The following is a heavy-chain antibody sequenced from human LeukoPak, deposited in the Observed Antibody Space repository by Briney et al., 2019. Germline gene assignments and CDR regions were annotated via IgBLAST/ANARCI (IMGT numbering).Heavy chain of an antibody. CDR3: ANPGGYSSSWYKSRDYYYYMDV. Sequence: GGSLRLSCAASGFTFSSYELNWVRQAPGKGLEWVSYISSSGSTIYYADSVKGRFTISRDNAKNSLYLQMNSLRAEDTAVYYCANPGGYSSSWYKSRDYYYYMDVWGKGTTVTISS. J-gene: IGHJ6*03. CDR1: GFTFSSYE. CDR2: ISSSGSTI. V-gene: IGHV3-48*03. D-gene: IGHD6-13*01.